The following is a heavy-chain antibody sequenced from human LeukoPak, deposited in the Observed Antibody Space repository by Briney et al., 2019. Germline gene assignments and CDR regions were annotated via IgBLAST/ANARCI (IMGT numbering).Heavy chain of an antibody. CDR1: GGSISSGSYY. CDR2: IYTSGST. V-gene: IGHV4-61*02. D-gene: IGHD4/OR15-4a*01. Sequence: PSETLSLTCTVSGGSISSGSYYWSWIRQPAGKGLEWIGRIYTSGSTNYNPSLKSRVTISVDTSKNQFSLKLSSVTAADTAAYYCARGRRWANSRYPYYYYYYMDVWGKGTTVTVSS. CDR3: ARGRRWANSRYPYYYYYYMDV. J-gene: IGHJ6*03.